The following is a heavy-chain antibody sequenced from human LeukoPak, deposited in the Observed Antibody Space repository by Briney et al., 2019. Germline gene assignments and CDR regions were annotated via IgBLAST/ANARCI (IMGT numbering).Heavy chain of an antibody. CDR2: INHSGST. CDR1: GGSFSGYY. V-gene: IGHV4-34*01. Sequence: SETLSLTCAVYGGSFSGYYWSWIRQPPGKGLEWIGEINHSGSTNYNPSLKSRVTISVDTSKNQFSLKLSSVTAADTAVYYCARRVVGQWLVAPAGYNWFDPWGQGTLVTVSS. CDR3: ARRVVGQWLVAPAGYNWFDP. D-gene: IGHD6-19*01. J-gene: IGHJ5*02.